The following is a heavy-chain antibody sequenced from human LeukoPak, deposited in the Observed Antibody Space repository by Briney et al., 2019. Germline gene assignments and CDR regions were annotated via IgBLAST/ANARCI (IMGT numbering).Heavy chain of an antibody. V-gene: IGHV1-69*13. CDR2: IIPIFGTA. CDR3: ARGVKQQLTAHYYYYYYMDV. J-gene: IGHJ6*03. CDR1: GGTFISYA. Sequence: ASVKVSRKASGGTFISYAISWVRQAPGQGLEWMGGIIPIFGTANYAQKFQGRVTITADESTSTAYMELSSLRSEDTAVYYCARGVKQQLTAHYYYYYYMDVWGKGTTVTVSS. D-gene: IGHD6-13*01.